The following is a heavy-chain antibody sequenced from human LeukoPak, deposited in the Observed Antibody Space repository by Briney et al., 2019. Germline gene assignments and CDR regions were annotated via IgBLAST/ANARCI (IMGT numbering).Heavy chain of an antibody. J-gene: IGHJ4*02. V-gene: IGHV1-69*13. Sequence: SVKVSCKASGGTFSSYAISWVRQAPGQGLEWMGGIIPIFGTANYAQKFQGRVTITADESTSTAYMELGSLRSEDTAVYYCAREKSDYGSGSYYVFDYWGQGTLVTVSS. CDR1: GGTFSSYA. CDR3: AREKSDYGSGSYYVFDY. CDR2: IIPIFGTA. D-gene: IGHD3-10*01.